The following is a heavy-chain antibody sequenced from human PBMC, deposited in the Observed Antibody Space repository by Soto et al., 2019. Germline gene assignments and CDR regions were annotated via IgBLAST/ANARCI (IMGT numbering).Heavy chain of an antibody. CDR3: AKDRLAGGFDY. D-gene: IGHD3-16*01. J-gene: IGHJ4*02. Sequence: HPGGSLRLSCAASGFTFSSHAVSWVRQAPGKGLEWVSLVSATAGTTYYTDSVKGRFTISRDNSRNTVYLQMNSLRADDTAVYYCAKDRLAGGFDYWGQGTLVTVSS. V-gene: IGHV3-23*01. CDR2: VSATAGTT. CDR1: GFTFSSHA.